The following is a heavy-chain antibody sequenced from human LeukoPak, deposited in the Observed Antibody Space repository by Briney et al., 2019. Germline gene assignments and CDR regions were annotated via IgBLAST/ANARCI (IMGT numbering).Heavy chain of an antibody. J-gene: IGHJ5*02. CDR3: ARKSDRGGRGNWFDP. CDR1: GYTFTSYG. D-gene: IGHD3-10*01. Sequence: GASVKVSCKASGYTFTSYGISWVRQAPGQGLEWMGWISAYNGNTNYAQKLQGRVTMTTDTSTSTAYMELRSLRSDDTAVYYCARKSDRGGRGNWFDPWGQGTLVTVSS. V-gene: IGHV1-18*01. CDR2: ISAYNGNT.